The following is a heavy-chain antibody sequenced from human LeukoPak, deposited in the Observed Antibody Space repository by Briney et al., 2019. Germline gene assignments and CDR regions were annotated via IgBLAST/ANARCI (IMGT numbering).Heavy chain of an antibody. J-gene: IGHJ4*02. D-gene: IGHD2-2*01. Sequence: GGSLRLSCAASGFTFDDYGMGWVRQAPGKGLEWDSGIIWNGGSTGYADSVKGRFTISRDNAKNSLYLQMNSLRAEDTALYYCARGYCSSPTCRPFDYWGQGTLVTVSS. CDR3: ARGYCSSPTCRPFDY. CDR1: GFTFDDYG. CDR2: IIWNGGST. V-gene: IGHV3-20*04.